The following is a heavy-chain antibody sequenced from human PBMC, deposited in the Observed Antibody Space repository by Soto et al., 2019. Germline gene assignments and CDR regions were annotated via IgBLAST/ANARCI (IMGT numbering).Heavy chain of an antibody. CDR3: ARELSNSPDYFDY. D-gene: IGHD6-6*01. V-gene: IGHV4-30-4*01. Sequence: SETLSLTCTVSGGSISSDDYYWSWIRQPPGKGLEWIGYIYYSGRTDYNPSLKSRVIISIDTSKNQFSLNLNSVTAADTAVYYRARELSNSPDYFDYWGQGTLVTVSS. CDR2: IYYSGRT. J-gene: IGHJ4*02. CDR1: GGSISSDDYY.